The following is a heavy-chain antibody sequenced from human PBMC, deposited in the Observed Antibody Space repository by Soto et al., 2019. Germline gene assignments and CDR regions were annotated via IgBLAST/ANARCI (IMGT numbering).Heavy chain of an antibody. V-gene: IGHV1-2*02. Sequence: GASVKVSCKASGYTFTGYYMHWVRQAPGQGLEWMGWINPNSGGTNYAQKFQGRFTISRDNAKNSLYLQMNSLRGEDTAVYYCARYSSAWGLWGQGTLVTSPQ. D-gene: IGHD6-19*01. CDR1: GYTFTGYY. J-gene: IGHJ4*02. CDR3: ARYSSAWGL. CDR2: INPNSGGT.